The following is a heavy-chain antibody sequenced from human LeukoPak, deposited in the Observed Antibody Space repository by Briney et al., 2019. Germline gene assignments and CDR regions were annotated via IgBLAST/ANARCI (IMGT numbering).Heavy chain of an antibody. Sequence: GGPLKLSCVAPGFRLSIQPMTWVRQSPGRGLEWSSPFSGGSSTIYYAESVQGRFTISRDNSKNTVYLQVNSLTAEDTARYYCVKPSGEDREALAGLWADSWGQGTLVSVSS. V-gene: IGHV3-23*01. CDR2: FSGGSSTI. D-gene: IGHD3-10*01. CDR1: GFRLSIQP. CDR3: VKPSGEDREALAGLWADS. J-gene: IGHJ4*02.